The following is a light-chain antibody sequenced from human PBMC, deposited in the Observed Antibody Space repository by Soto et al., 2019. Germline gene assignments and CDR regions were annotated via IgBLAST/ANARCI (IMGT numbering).Light chain of an antibody. J-gene: IGKJ3*01. V-gene: IGKV1-27*01. Sequence: DIQMTQSPSSLSASVGDRVTITCRASQGISNYLAWYQQKPGKVPKLLIYGASTLQSGVPSRYSGSGSGTDFTLNISSLQPEDVATYYCQNYNSYSQFTFGPGTKVDIK. CDR2: GAS. CDR1: QGISNY. CDR3: QNYNSYSQFT.